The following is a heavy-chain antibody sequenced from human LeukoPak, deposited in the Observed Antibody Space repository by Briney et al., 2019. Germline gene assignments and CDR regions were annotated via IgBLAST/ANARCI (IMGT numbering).Heavy chain of an antibody. CDR2: IYYSGST. D-gene: IGHD4-23*01. CDR3: AIAVYGGDSGWYFDL. Sequence: PSETLSLTCTLSGGSISSGGYYWRWIRQHPGEGLEWIGYIYYSGSTYYNPSLKSRVTISVDTPKPQSSLKLSSVTAADTAVYYCAIAVYGGDSGWYFDLWGRGTLVTASS. V-gene: IGHV4-31*03. J-gene: IGHJ2*01. CDR1: GGSISSGGYY.